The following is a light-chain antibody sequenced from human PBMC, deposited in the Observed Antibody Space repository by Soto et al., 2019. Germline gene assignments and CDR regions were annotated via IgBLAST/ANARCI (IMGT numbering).Light chain of an antibody. J-gene: IGKJ4*01. CDR3: QQYHDWPPVS. V-gene: IGKV3-15*01. CDR2: SAS. Sequence: ETVMTQSPATLSVSPGERATVSCRASQSIGSNLAWYQQIPGQAPRLVIHSASTRATGIPVRFSGSGSGTEFTLTISSLQSEDFAVYYCQQYHDWPPVSFGGGTKVQVK. CDR1: QSIGSN.